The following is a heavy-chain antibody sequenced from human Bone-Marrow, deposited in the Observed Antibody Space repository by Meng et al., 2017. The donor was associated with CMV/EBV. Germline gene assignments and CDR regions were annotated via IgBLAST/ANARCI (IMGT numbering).Heavy chain of an antibody. J-gene: IGHJ4*02. CDR3: ASPFGEFSY. Sequence: LTCAVSGGTSSNGDYYWSWIRRPPGKGLEWIGNIYYSGSTYYNPSLKSRLTISVDTSKNQFSLKLSSVTAADTAVYYCASPFGEFSYWGQGTLVTVSS. CDR2: IYYSGST. CDR1: GGTSSNGDYY. D-gene: IGHD3-10*01. V-gene: IGHV4-30-4*01.